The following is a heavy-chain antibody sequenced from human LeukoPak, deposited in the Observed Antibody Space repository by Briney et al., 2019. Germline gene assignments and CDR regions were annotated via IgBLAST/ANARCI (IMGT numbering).Heavy chain of an antibody. CDR2: ISYDGSNK. CDR3: AKDRRSRGVIIPDGIDY. J-gene: IGHJ4*02. V-gene: IGHV3-30*18. Sequence: GGSLRLSCAASGFTFSSYGMHWVRQAPGKGLEWVAVISYDGSNKYYADSVKGRFTISRDNSKNTLYLQMNSLRAEGTAVYYCAKDRRSRGVIIPDGIDYWGQGTLVTVSS. D-gene: IGHD3-10*01. CDR1: GFTFSSYG.